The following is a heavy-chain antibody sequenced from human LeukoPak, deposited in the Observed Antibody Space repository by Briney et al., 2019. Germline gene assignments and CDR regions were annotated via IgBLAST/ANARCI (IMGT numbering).Heavy chain of an antibody. D-gene: IGHD2-15*01. J-gene: IGHJ6*04. CDR3: ASATLRCSGGGCYEMDV. Sequence: ASVKVSCKASGGTFSNYAISWVRQAPGQGLEWMGGIIPIFGTANYAQKFQDRVTITADESTSTAYMELSSLRSEDTAVYYCASATLRCSGGGCYEMDVWGKGTTVTVSS. CDR1: GGTFSNYA. CDR2: IIPIFGTA. V-gene: IGHV1-69*13.